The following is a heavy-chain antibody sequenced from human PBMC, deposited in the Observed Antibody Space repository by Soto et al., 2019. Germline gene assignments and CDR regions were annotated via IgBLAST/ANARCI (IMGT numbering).Heavy chain of an antibody. J-gene: IGHJ6*03. V-gene: IGHV3-21*01. D-gene: IGHD2-2*01. CDR3: ARVMDCSSTSCPDTPDQYYYYYMDV. CDR2: ISSSSSYI. CDR1: GFTFSSYS. Sequence: PGGSLRLSCAASGFTFSSYSMNWVRQAPGKGLEWVSSISSSSSYIYYADSVKGRFTISRDNAKNSLYLQMNSLRAEDTAVYYCARVMDCSSTSCPDTPDQYYYYYMDVWGKGTTVTVSS.